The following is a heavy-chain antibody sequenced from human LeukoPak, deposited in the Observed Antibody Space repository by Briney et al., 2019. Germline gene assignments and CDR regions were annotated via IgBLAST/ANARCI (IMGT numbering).Heavy chain of an antibody. CDR3: AKDTRTILPPFDP. V-gene: IGHV3-23*01. CDR1: GFTFSSYA. D-gene: IGHD3-3*01. Sequence: PAGSLRLSCAASGFTFSSYAMSWVRQAPGKGLEWVSAISGSGGSTYYADFVKGRFTISSDNSKNTLYLQMNRLRAEATAVYYCAKDTRTILPPFDPWGQGTLVPVSS. CDR2: ISGSGGST. J-gene: IGHJ5*02.